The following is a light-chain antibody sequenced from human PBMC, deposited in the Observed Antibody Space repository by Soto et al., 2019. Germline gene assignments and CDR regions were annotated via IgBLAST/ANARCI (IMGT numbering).Light chain of an antibody. V-gene: IGLV2-8*01. CDR2: EVV. J-gene: IGLJ1*01. CDR3: TSSTGSTPYV. CDR1: KNDIGLYDF. Sequence: QALLNQPPSRVWAPGQAVPLSFHGTKNDIGLYDFVSWYQHHPGKAPRLIIYEVVQRPSRVPDRFSGSKSGNTASLTVSWLQAADDDDYCCTSSTGSTPYVFGSGTKVTVL.